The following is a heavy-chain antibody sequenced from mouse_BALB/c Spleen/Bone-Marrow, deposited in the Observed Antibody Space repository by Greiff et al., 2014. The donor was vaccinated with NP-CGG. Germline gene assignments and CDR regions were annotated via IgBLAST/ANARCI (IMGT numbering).Heavy chain of an antibody. J-gene: IGHJ4*01. CDR3: TRKGALITHYYAMDY. V-gene: IGHV5-17*02. Sequence: EVMLVESGGGLVQPGGSRKLSCAASGFTFSSFGMHWVRQAPEKGLEWAAYISSGSSTIYYADTVKGRFTISRDNPKNTLFLQMTSLRSEDTAMYYCTRKGALITHYYAMDYWGQGTSVTVSS. D-gene: IGHD2-4*01. CDR2: ISSGSSTI. CDR1: GFTFSSFG.